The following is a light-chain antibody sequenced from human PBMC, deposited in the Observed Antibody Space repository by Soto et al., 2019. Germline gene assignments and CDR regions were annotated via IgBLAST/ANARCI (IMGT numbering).Light chain of an antibody. J-gene: IGKJ1*01. CDR3: QQYGCSPGT. Sequence: EIVLTQSPGTLSLTPGERATLSCRASQNVRDSYLAWYQQKPGQAPSLLLYDTSTRATGVPDRFSGSGSGTDFALTISRVEPEDFALYFCQQYGCSPGTFGQGTKVEI. CDR2: DTS. CDR1: QNVRDSY. V-gene: IGKV3-20*01.